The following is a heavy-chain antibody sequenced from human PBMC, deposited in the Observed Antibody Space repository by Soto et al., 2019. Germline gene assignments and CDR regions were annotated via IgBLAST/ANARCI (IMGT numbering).Heavy chain of an antibody. J-gene: IGHJ3*02. Sequence: EVQLVESGGGLVQPGRSLRLSCAASGFTFDNYDMHWVRQAPGKGLEWVSGISWNSGSMGYADSVKGRFTISRDNAKNSLYLQMNSLRAEDTALYYCAKGGAGYYDVFDIWGQGTMVTVSS. CDR3: AKGGAGYYDVFDI. V-gene: IGHV3-9*01. CDR2: ISWNSGSM. CDR1: GFTFDNYD. D-gene: IGHD3-22*01.